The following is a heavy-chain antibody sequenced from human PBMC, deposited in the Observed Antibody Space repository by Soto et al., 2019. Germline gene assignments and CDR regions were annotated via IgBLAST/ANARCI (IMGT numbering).Heavy chain of an antibody. Sequence: LGGSLILSCAASGFTFSNYIMHWVRQAPGKGLEWVAIILHDGNNKYYADSVKGRFTISRDNSKNTLYLQMSSLRTEDTAIYYCAKDHDEDFGYDLDYFNYWGRGTLVTVSS. CDR3: AKDHDEDFGYDLDYFNY. D-gene: IGHD5-12*01. V-gene: IGHV3-30-3*02. CDR1: GFTFSNYI. J-gene: IGHJ4*02. CDR2: ILHDGNNK.